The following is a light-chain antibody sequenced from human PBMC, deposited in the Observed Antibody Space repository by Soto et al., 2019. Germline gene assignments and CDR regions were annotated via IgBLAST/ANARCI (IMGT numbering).Light chain of an antibody. CDR3: SSYTSSSTPYV. V-gene: IGLV2-14*01. CDR1: SSDVGGYNY. CDR2: DVS. Sequence: QSALAQPASVSGSPGQSITISCTGTSSDVGGYNYVSWYQQHPGKAPKLMIYDVSNRPSGVSNCFSGSKSGNTASLTISWLQAEDEADYYCSSYTSSSTPYVFGTGTKVTVL. J-gene: IGLJ1*01.